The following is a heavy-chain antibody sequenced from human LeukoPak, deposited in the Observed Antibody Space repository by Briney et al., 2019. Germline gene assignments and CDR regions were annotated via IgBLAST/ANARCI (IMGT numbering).Heavy chain of an antibody. J-gene: IGHJ4*02. CDR1: GFTFSSYA. V-gene: IGHV3-23*01. CDR2: FCGGGGTT. Sequence: GGSLRLSCAASGFTFSSYAMSWVRQAPGKGLEWVSTFCGGGGTTYYADSVKGRFTISRDNSKSTLYLQMNSLRAEDTAVYHCAKDKDPVSGWYGGIDYWGQGILVTVSS. CDR3: AKDKDPVSGWYGGIDY. D-gene: IGHD6-19*01.